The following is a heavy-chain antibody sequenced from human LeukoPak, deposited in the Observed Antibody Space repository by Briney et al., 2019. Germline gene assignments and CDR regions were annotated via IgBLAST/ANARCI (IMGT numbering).Heavy chain of an antibody. CDR3: ARDHAGYCSSTGCHNPLMDV. CDR2: ISYDGSNK. Sequence: PGGSLRLSCAASGFTFSSYAMHWVRQAPGKGLEWVAVISYDGSNKYYADSVKGRFTISRDNSKNTLYLQMNSLRAEDTAVYYCARDHAGYCSSTGCHNPLMDVWGKGTTVTVSS. D-gene: IGHD2-2*01. V-gene: IGHV3-30*01. J-gene: IGHJ6*03. CDR1: GFTFSSYA.